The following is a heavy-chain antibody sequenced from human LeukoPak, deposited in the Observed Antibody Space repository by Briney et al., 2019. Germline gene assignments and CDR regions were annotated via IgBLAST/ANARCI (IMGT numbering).Heavy chain of an antibody. CDR2: MHGSGSP. CDR3: ARDLSVNAFDL. CDR1: GASVRSDH. J-gene: IGHJ3*01. Sequence: SETLSLTCTVSGASVRSDHWNWIRQPPGKGLEWIAYMHGSGSPNYNPSLASRLTLSVDATENLLSLKLTSVTAADTAVYFCARDLSVNAFDLWGQGALVTVSS. V-gene: IGHV4-59*02. D-gene: IGHD2/OR15-2a*01.